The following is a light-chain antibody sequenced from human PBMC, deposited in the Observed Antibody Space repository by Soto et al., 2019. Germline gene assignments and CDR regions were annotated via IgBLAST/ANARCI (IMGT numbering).Light chain of an antibody. CDR1: QAMSTY. CDR2: SAS. CDR3: QQLNGYQLA. V-gene: IGKV1-9*01. J-gene: IGKJ4*01. Sequence: DIQLTQSPSFLSASVGDTVTITCRASQAMSTYLAWYQQKPGKVPKLLIRSASTLQSGVPPRFSGGGSGTEFTLTISTHQPDDSGIYYCQQLNGYQLAFGGGTNVEIK.